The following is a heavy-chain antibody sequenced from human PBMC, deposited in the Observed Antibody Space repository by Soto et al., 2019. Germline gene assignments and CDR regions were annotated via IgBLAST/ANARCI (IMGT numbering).Heavy chain of an antibody. D-gene: IGHD2-21*01. V-gene: IGHV4-31*03. CDR2: IYYSGST. CDR3: ARDGERDDAFDI. Sequence: LSLTCTVSGGSISSGGYYWSWIRQHPGKGLEWIGYIYYSGSTYYNPSLKSRVTISVDTSKNQFSLKLSSVTAADTAVYYCARDGERDDAFDIWGQGTMVTVSS. CDR1: GGSISSGGYY. J-gene: IGHJ3*02.